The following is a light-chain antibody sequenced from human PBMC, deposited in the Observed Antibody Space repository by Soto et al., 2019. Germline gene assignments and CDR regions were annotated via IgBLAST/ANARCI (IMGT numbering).Light chain of an antibody. Sequence: GDRVTITCRASQSIGRWLAWYQHKPGRGPTLLIYAASSLQSGVPSRFSGSGSGTDFTLTIGSLQPEDFATYYCQQTSSSPWTFGQGTKVDIK. CDR2: AAS. V-gene: IGKV1-12*01. CDR3: QQTSSSPWT. CDR1: QSIGRW. J-gene: IGKJ1*01.